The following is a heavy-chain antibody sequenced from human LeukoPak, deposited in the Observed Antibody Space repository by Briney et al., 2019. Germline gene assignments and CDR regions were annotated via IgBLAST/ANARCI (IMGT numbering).Heavy chain of an antibody. D-gene: IGHD3-3*01. CDR3: ARGSRITIFGVVITPAYFDY. CDR1: GYTFTGYY. Sequence: ASVKVSCKASGYTFTGYYMHWVRQAPGQGLEWMGRINPNSGGTNYAQKFQGRVTMTGDTSISTAYMELSRLRSDDTAVYYCARGSRITIFGVVITPAYFDYWGQGTLVTVSS. V-gene: IGHV1-2*06. CDR2: INPNSGGT. J-gene: IGHJ4*02.